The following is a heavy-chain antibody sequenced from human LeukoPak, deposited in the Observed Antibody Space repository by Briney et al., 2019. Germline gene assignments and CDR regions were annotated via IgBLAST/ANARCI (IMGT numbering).Heavy chain of an antibody. Sequence: PGGSLRLSCAASGFTFSSYSMNWVRQAPGKGLEWVSYISSSSTIYYADSVKGRFTISRDNAKNSLYLQMTSLRDEDTAVYYCARSTPSSWYYNWFDPWGQGTLVTVPS. J-gene: IGHJ5*02. D-gene: IGHD6-13*01. CDR3: ARSTPSSWYYNWFDP. V-gene: IGHV3-48*02. CDR2: ISSSSTI. CDR1: GFTFSSYS.